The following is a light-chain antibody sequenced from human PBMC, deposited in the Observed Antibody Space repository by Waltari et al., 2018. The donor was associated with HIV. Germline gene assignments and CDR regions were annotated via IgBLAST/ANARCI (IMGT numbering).Light chain of an antibody. CDR2: RNN. CDR3: AAWDDSLSGVV. V-gene: IGLV1-47*01. J-gene: IGLJ3*02. CDR1: SSNIGSKY. Sequence: QSVLTQPPSASGTHGQRVTISCSGSSSNIGSKYVYWYQQLPGTAPKLLIYRNNQRPSGVPDRFSGSKSGTSASLAISGLRSEDEADYYCAAWDDSLSGVVFGGGTKLTVL.